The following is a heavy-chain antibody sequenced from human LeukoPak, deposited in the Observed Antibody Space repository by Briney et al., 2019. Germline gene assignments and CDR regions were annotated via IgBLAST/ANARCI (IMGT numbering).Heavy chain of an antibody. Sequence: GSLRVSRAASGFPFSDYYMSWIRPAAGKGPEWVSYISNSSSYTTYAGSVKGRFTISRDNAKNSLYLQMNSLRAEDTAVYYCARDPRIAAADTHFDYWGQGTLVTVSS. D-gene: IGHD6-13*01. CDR1: GFPFSDYY. V-gene: IGHV3-11*06. J-gene: IGHJ4*02. CDR3: ARDPRIAAADTHFDY. CDR2: ISNSSSYT.